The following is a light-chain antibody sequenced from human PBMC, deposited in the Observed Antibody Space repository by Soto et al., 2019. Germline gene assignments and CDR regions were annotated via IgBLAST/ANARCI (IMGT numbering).Light chain of an antibody. CDR3: QQYGASPWT. J-gene: IGKJ1*01. CDR1: QSVRSSH. V-gene: IGKV3-20*01. Sequence: EVELTQSHGTLSLSPGERAPLSCRARQSVRSSHLAWSQPKRGQAPRLLIYATSTRATGIPDRFSGRGSGTDFTLTIRRLEPEDFAVYHCQQYGASPWTFGQGT. CDR2: ATS.